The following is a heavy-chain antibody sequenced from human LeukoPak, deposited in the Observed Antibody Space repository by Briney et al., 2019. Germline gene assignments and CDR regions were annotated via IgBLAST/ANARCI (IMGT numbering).Heavy chain of an antibody. CDR2: ISSSGSTI. Sequence: KPGGSLTLSCAASGFTFSDYYMSWIRQAPGKGLEWDSYISSSGSTIYYADSVKGRFTIYRDNAKNSLYLQMNSLRAEDTAVYYCATSYSYGQPEFDYWGQGTLVTVSS. J-gene: IGHJ4*02. CDR3: ATSYSYGQPEFDY. D-gene: IGHD5-18*01. V-gene: IGHV3-11*01. CDR1: GFTFSDYY.